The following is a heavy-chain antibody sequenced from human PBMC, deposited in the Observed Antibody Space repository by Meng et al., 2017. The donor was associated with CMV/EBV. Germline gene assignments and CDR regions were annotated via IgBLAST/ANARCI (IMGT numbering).Heavy chain of an antibody. D-gene: IGHD3-10*01. V-gene: IGHV3-48*03. Sequence: GESLKISCAASGFTFSSYEMNWVRQAPGKGLEWVSYISSSGSTIYYADSVKGRFTISRDNAKNSLYLQMNSLRTEDTAVYYCARELRITMVRRVWCGFGYCYYYSMDVWGQETTVTVSS. CDR1: GFTFSSYE. CDR2: ISSSGSTI. J-gene: IGHJ6*02. CDR3: ARELRITMVRRVWCGFGYCYYYSMDV.